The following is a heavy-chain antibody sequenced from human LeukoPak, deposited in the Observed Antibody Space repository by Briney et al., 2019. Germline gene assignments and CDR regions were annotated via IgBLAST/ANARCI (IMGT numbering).Heavy chain of an antibody. CDR1: GFTFSSYS. J-gene: IGHJ4*02. D-gene: IGHD4-23*01. Sequence: GGSLRLSCAASGFTFSSYSMNWVRQAPGKGLEWVSSISSSSSYIYYADSVKGRFTISRDNAKNSLHLQMNSLRAEDTAVYYCASLVVTNRFDYWGQGTLVTVSS. CDR3: ASLVVTNRFDY. V-gene: IGHV3-21*01. CDR2: ISSSSSYI.